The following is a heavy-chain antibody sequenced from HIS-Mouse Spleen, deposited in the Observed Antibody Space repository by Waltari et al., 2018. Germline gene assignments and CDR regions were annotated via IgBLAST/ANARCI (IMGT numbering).Heavy chain of an antibody. V-gene: IGHV4-39*07. J-gene: IGHJ2*01. CDR1: VGLISSSISS. CDR2: IYYSGRT. D-gene: IGHD6-13*01. CDR3: AREIPYSSSWYDWYFDL. Sequence: QLQLQESGPGLVKPSDTLSLTCTVSVGLISSSISSWGWIRHPPGKGLEWIGSIYYSGRTYYNPSLKSRVTISVDTSKNQFSLKLSSVTAADTAVYYCAREIPYSSSWYDWYFDLWGRGTLVTVSS.